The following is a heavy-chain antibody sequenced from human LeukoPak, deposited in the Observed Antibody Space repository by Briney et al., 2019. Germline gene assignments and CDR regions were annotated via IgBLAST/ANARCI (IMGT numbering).Heavy chain of an antibody. D-gene: IGHD3-9*01. J-gene: IGHJ6*02. V-gene: IGHV1-8*01. CDR2: MNPNSGDT. CDR3: AREVILTAYYGSKSQYGMDV. Sequence: ASVKVSCKASGYPFSSYDINWVRQATGRGLEWLGWMNPNSGDTGYAQKFQGRITMIRDTSITTAYMELSSLRSEDTAVYYCAREVILTAYYGSKSQYGMDVWGQGTTVTVSS. CDR1: GYPFSSYD.